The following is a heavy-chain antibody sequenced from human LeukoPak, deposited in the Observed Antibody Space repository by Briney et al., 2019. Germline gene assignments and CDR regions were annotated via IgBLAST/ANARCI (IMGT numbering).Heavy chain of an antibody. D-gene: IGHD2-15*01. J-gene: IGHJ4*02. CDR2: IYSGGST. Sequence: GGSLSLSCAASGFTVSSNYMSWVRQAPGKGLEWVSVIYSGGSTYYADSVKGRFTISRDNSKNTLYLQMNSLRAEDTAVYYCARDEGYCSGGSCYEFDYWGQGTLVTVSS. V-gene: IGHV3-66*01. CDR1: GFTVSSNY. CDR3: ARDEGYCSGGSCYEFDY.